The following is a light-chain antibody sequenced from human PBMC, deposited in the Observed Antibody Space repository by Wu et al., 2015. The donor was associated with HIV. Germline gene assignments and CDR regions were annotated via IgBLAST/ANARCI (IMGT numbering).Light chain of an antibody. CDR3: QQYNNWPPVT. Sequence: EIVLTQSPGTLSLSPGERATLSCRASQSITNNFLAWYQQRPGQPLRLVIYGASTRATGIPARFSGSGSGTEFTLTISILQSEDFAVYYCQQYNNWPPVTFGGG. V-gene: IGKV3D-15*01. J-gene: IGKJ4*01. CDR1: QSITNN. CDR2: GAS.